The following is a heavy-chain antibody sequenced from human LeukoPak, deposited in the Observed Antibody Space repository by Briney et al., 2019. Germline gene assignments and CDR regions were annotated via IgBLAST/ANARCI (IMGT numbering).Heavy chain of an antibody. CDR3: ATWPTWRLLSYYYGMDV. CDR2: FDPEDGET. D-gene: IGHD1-26*01. CDR1: GYTLTELS. Sequence: GASVKVSCKVSGYTLTELSMHWVRQAPGKGLEWMGGFDPEDGETIYAQKFQGRVTMTEDTSTDTAYMELSSLRSEDTTVYYCATWPTWRLLSYYYGMDVWGQGTTVTVSS. V-gene: IGHV1-24*01. J-gene: IGHJ6*02.